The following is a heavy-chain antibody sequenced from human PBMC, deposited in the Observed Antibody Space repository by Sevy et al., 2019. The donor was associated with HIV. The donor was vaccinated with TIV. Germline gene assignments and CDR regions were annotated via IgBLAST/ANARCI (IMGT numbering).Heavy chain of an antibody. D-gene: IGHD3-22*01. V-gene: IGHV3-23*01. J-gene: IGHJ3*02. CDR2: IYGSGGAT. CDR1: GFTFITYA. Sequence: GGSLRLSCKPSGFTFITYAMNWVRQAPGKGLEWVSTIYGSGGATYYADAVKGRFTISRDNSKNTLYLQMNSLRTEDSTLYYCAGGRDDSSGSFDAFDIWGQGTMVTVSS. CDR3: AGGRDDSSGSFDAFDI.